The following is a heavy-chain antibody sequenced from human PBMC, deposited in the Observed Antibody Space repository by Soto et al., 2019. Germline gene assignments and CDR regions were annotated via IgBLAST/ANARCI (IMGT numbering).Heavy chain of an antibody. D-gene: IGHD2-2*01. V-gene: IGHV4-30-2*01. CDR2: IYHSGST. CDR3: ARVPDR. J-gene: IGHJ5*02. Sequence: PXXTLSLTCAVSGGSISSGGYSWSWIRQPPGKGLEWIGYIYHSGSTYYNPSLKSRVTISVDRSKNQFYLKLSSVTAADTAVYYCARVPDRWGQGTLVTVSS. CDR1: GGSISSGGYS.